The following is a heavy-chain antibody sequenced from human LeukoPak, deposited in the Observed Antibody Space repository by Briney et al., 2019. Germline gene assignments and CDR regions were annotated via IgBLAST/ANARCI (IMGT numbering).Heavy chain of an antibody. CDR3: ARGASASPSQFDY. D-gene: IGHD3-3*01. J-gene: IGHJ4*02. V-gene: IGHV3-74*01. CDR1: GFTVSSYR. CDR2: INTDGSST. Sequence: GGSLRLSCAASGFTVSSYRMHWVRQAPGKGLVWVSRINTDGSSTTYADSVKGRFTISRDNAKNTLYLQMNSLRAEDTAVYYCARGASASPSQFDYWGQGTLVTVSS.